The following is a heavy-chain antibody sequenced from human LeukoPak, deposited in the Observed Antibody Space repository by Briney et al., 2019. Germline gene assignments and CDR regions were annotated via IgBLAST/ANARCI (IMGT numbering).Heavy chain of an antibody. CDR1: GGSVSSGSYY. D-gene: IGHD4-17*01. J-gene: IGHJ4*02. CDR3: ARVPISTTARGYFDY. CDR2: IYYSGST. Sequence: SETLSLTCTVSGGSVSSGSYYWSWIRQPPGKGLEWIGYIYYSGSTTYNPSLKSRVTISVDTSKNKFSLKLSSVTAADTAVYYCARVPISTTARGYFDYWGQGTLVTVSP. V-gene: IGHV4-61*01.